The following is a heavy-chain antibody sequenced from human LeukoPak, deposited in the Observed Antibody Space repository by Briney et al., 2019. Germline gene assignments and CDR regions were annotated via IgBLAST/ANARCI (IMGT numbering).Heavy chain of an antibody. CDR1: GYAFTGYY. J-gene: IGHJ6*03. CDR3: ARDLREFYYYMDV. Sequence: GASVKVSCKASGYAFTGYYMHWVRQAPGQGLEWMGWINPNSGGTNYAQKFQGRVTMTRDTSISTAYMELSRLRSDDTAVYYCARDLREFYYYMDVWGKGTTVTVSS. CDR2: INPNSGGT. V-gene: IGHV1-2*02.